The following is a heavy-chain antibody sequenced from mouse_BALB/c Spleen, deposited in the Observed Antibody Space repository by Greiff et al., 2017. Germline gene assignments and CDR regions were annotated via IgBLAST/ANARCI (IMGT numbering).Heavy chain of an antibody. CDR2: INPSTGYT. CDR1: GYTFTSYW. Sequence: QVQLKQSGAELAKPGASVKMSCKASGYTFTSYWMHWVKQRPGQGLEWIGYINPSTGYTEYNQKFKDKATLTADKSSSTAYMQLSSLTSEDSAVYYCAREGDYDGYYFDYWGQGTTLTVSS. V-gene: IGHV1-7*01. CDR3: AREGDYDGYYFDY. J-gene: IGHJ2*01. D-gene: IGHD2-4*01.